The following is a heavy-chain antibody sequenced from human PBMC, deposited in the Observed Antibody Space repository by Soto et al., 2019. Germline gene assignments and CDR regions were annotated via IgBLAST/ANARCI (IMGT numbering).Heavy chain of an antibody. V-gene: IGHV5-51*01. Sequence: GQSLKISCKASVYSFTDYWIAWVRQMPGKGLELMGIIYPSDSDTRYRPSFQGQVTISADKSISSAYLQWSSLRASDTAMYYCARGGVSTRTFDYWGQGTPVTVSS. CDR1: VYSFTDYW. CDR3: ARGGVSTRTFDY. D-gene: IGHD3-3*01. CDR2: IYPSDSDT. J-gene: IGHJ4*02.